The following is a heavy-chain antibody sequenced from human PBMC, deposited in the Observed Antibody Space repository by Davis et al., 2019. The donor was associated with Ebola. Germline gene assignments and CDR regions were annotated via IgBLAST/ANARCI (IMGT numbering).Heavy chain of an antibody. D-gene: IGHD2-15*01. CDR2: ISPYNGIT. J-gene: IGHJ5*02. V-gene: IGHV1-18*04. Sequence: AASVKVSCKASGYTFMSYGISWVRQAPGQGLEWMGWISPYNGITNYAQRFRGRVTMTTDTSTSTAYMELRSLTSDDTAVYYCARDGPTCSGGSCYLPSSWSDPWGQGTLVTVSS. CDR1: GYTFMSYG. CDR3: ARDGPTCSGGSCYLPSSWSDP.